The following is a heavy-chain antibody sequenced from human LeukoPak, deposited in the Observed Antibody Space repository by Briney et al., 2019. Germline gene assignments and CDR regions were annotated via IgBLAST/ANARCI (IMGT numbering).Heavy chain of an antibody. D-gene: IGHD6-13*01. CDR1: GGSFCGYY. V-gene: IGHV4-34*01. J-gene: IGHJ4*02. CDR3: ASRAAAGTRGVDY. CDR2: INHSGST. Sequence: SETLSLTCAVYGGSFCGYYWSWLRHPPGKGREWIGEINHSGSTNYNPSLKSRVTISVDTSKNQFSLKLSSVTAADTAVYYCASRAAAGTRGVDYWGQGTLVTVSS.